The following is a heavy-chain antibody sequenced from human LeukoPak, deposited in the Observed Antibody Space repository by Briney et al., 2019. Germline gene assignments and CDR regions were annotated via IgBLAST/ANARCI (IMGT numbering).Heavy chain of an antibody. CDR2: KNPNSGNT. Sequence: ASVKVSCKASGYTFTSYDINWVRQATGQGLEWMGWKNPNSGNTGYAQKFQGRVTMTRNTSISTAYMELSSLRSEDTAVYYCARGLSHGSSWYSLGYYYYGMDVWGQGTTVTVSS. D-gene: IGHD6-13*01. J-gene: IGHJ6*02. CDR1: GYTFTSYD. CDR3: ARGLSHGSSWYSLGYYYYGMDV. V-gene: IGHV1-8*01.